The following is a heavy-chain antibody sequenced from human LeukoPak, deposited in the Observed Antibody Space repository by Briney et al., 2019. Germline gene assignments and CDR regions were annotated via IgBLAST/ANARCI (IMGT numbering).Heavy chain of an antibody. CDR2: IFHSGST. Sequence: SESLSLTCVVSGDSISSGAYSWSWIRQPPGKGLEWIGYIFHSGSTFYNPSLKSRVTISVDNSKNQFSLRLSSVTAADTAVYYCARELWFANAPGSWLDPWGQGTLVTVSS. D-gene: IGHD2-21*01. CDR3: ARELWFANAPGSWLDP. CDR1: GDSISSGAYS. J-gene: IGHJ5*02. V-gene: IGHV4-30-2*01.